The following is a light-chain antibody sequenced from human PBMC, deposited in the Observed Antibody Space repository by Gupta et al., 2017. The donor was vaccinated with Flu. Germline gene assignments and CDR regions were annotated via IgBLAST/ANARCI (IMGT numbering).Light chain of an antibody. V-gene: IGKV1-39*01. CDR1: QTISTD. CDR2: GAS. CDR3: RQNYNKPIT. Sequence: DIEMTQSPSSLSASVGDRVTITCRASQTISTDLTWYQQKPGEAPRLLIHGASRLQSGVPSRFSGSGTGTEFTLTISNLQPEDFATYYCRQNYNKPITFGHGTKLDIK. J-gene: IGKJ3*01.